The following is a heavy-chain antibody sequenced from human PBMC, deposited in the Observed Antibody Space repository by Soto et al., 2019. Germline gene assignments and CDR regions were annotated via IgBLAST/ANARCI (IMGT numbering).Heavy chain of an antibody. CDR3: VKGEYYYDSSGYYPFDY. V-gene: IGHV3-64D*06. D-gene: IGHD3-22*01. J-gene: IGHJ4*02. CDR2: ISTDGGNT. Sequence: GGSLRLSCSSSGFTFSIYAMHWVRQAPGKGLEYVSSISTDGGNTHYADSVKGRFTISRDNSKNTVYLQMSSLRAEDTAVYYCVKGEYYYDSSGYYPFDYWGQGTLVTVSS. CDR1: GFTFSIYA.